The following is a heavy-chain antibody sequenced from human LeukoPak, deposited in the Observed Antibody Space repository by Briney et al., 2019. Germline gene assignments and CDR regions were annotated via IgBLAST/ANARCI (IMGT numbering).Heavy chain of an antibody. CDR1: GGSISSGDYY. V-gene: IGHV4-30-4*08. CDR3: ARNYYDSRGYPFDY. D-gene: IGHD3-22*01. Sequence: SETLSLTCTVSGGSISSGDYYWSWIRQPPGKGLEWIGYIYYTGSTSYNPSLKSRVTISVDTSKSHFSLKLTSVTAADTAVYYCARNYYDSRGYPFDYWGLGTLVTVSS. CDR2: IYYTGST. J-gene: IGHJ4*02.